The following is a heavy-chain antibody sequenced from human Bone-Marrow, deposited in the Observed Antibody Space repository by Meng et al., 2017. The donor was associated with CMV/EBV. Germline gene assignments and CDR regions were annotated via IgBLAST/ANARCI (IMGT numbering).Heavy chain of an antibody. D-gene: IGHD1-26*01. CDR3: AHRTVGANYRWFDP. CDR2: IYWDDDK. V-gene: IGHV2-5*02. J-gene: IGHJ5*02. CDR1: GFSLSTSGVG. Sequence: QITLKESGPTLVKPTQPLTLTCTFSGFSLSTSGVGVGWIRQPPGKALEWLALIYWDDDKRYSPSLKSRLTITKDTSKNQVVLTMTNMDPVDTATYYCAHRTVGANYRWFDPWGQGTLVTVSS.